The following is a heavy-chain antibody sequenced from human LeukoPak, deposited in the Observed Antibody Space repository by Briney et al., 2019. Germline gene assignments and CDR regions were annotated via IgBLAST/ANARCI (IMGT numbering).Heavy chain of an antibody. CDR2: ISVSGAST. CDR3: AKDSRFCNGGECYGWFDP. J-gene: IGHJ5*02. V-gene: IGHV3-23*01. Sequence: PGGSLRLSCAASGFTFSRHAMGWVRQAPGKGLEWVSSISVSGASTYDADSVKGRFTISRDNSKNTLYLQMNGLRAEDTALYYCAKDSRFCNGGECYGWFDPWGQGTLVTVSS. CDR1: GFTFSRHA. D-gene: IGHD2-8*02.